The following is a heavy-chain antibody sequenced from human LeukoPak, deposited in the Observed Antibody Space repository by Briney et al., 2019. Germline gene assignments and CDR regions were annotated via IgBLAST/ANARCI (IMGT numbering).Heavy chain of an antibody. CDR1: GFTFSSYW. CDR2: IKEDGSGK. V-gene: IGHV3-7*04. J-gene: IGHJ4*02. Sequence: PGGSLRLSCAASGFTFSSYWMSWVRQAPGKGLEWVANIKEDGSGKYYVDSVKGRFTTSRDNAKNSLYLQMNSLRAEDTAVYYCARMRDGYMGRYYFDYWGQGTLVTVSS. D-gene: IGHD5-24*01. CDR3: ARMRDGYMGRYYFDY.